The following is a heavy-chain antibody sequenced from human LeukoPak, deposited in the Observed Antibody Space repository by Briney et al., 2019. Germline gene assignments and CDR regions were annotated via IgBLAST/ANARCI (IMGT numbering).Heavy chain of an antibody. CDR1: GFTFSSYS. Sequence: GGSLRLSCVVSGFTFSSYSLHWVRQAPGKGLEWVALLSYDGNNKYYGDSVKGRFTISRDNSENTLYLQMNSLSAEDTAVYYCARGIVEIGSAYSLDNWGQGTLVTVSS. D-gene: IGHD5/OR15-5a*01. CDR2: LSYDGNNK. J-gene: IGHJ4*02. V-gene: IGHV3-30*04. CDR3: ARGIVEIGSAYSLDN.